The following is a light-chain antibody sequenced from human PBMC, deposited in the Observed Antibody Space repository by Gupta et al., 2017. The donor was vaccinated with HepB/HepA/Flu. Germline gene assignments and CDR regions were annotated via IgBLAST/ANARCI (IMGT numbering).Light chain of an antibody. CDR2: DAS. V-gene: IGKV1-33*01. CDR3: QQYDDLPIFT. J-gene: IGKJ3*01. CDR1: QDINNY. Sequence: DIQMTQSPSSLSASVGDRVTITCQATQDINNYLNWYQQRPGKAPKLLISDASNLEAGVPSRFSGSGSGTHFTITISGLQPEDLATYYCQQYDDLPIFTFGPGTKVELK.